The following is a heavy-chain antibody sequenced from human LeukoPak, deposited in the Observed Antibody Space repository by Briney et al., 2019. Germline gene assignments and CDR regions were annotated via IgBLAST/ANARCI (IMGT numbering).Heavy chain of an antibody. CDR1: GFTFSSFG. V-gene: IGHV3-33*08. Sequence: PGGSLRLSCAASGFTFSSFGMHWVRQAPGKGLEWVAVIWYDGSNKYYADSVKGRFTISRDNSKNTLYLQMDSLRAEDTAVYYCARDLEAAAGIGYWGQGILVTVSS. CDR3: ARDLEAAAGIGY. D-gene: IGHD6-13*01. J-gene: IGHJ4*02. CDR2: IWYDGSNK.